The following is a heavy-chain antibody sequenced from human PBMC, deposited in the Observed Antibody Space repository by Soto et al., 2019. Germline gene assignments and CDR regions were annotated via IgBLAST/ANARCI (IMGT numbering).Heavy chain of an antibody. J-gene: IGHJ4*02. CDR1: GFTISTYG. V-gene: IGHV3-23*01. CDR3: ARLYSGYVDY. D-gene: IGHD5-12*01. Sequence: PGGALRLSCAASGFTISTYGMTWVRPAPGKGLEWVSAIGGSGGNIYYAGSVKGRFTISRDNSKSTLYLQMNSLRVEDTAIYYCARLYSGYVDYWGQGTPVTVSS. CDR2: IGGSGGNI.